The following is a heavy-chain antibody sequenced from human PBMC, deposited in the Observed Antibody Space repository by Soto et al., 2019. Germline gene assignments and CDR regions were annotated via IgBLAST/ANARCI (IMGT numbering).Heavy chain of an antibody. V-gene: IGHV4-31*03. D-gene: IGHD4-17*01. CDR1: GGSISSGGYY. J-gene: IGHJ4*02. Sequence: QVQLQESGPGLVKPSQTLSLTCTVSGGSISSGGYYWSWIRQHPGKGLEWIGYIYYSGSTYYNPSLKSRVTISVATSKNQFSLKLSSVTAADTAVYYCAREAVSPGEHAHDWGQGTLVTVSS. CDR2: IYYSGST. CDR3: AREAVSPGEHAHD.